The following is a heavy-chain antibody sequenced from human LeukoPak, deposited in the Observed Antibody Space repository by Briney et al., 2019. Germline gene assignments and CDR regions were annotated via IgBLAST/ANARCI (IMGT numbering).Heavy chain of an antibody. D-gene: IGHD3-16*01. Sequence: SVKVSCKASGGTFSSYAISWVRQAPGQGLEWMGGIIPIFGTANYAQKFQGRVTITADESTSTAYMELSSLRSEDTAIYYCAKERGISYTYEFDYWGQGALVTVSS. J-gene: IGHJ4*02. CDR2: IIPIFGTA. CDR1: GGTFSSYA. CDR3: AKERGISYTYEFDY. V-gene: IGHV1-69*01.